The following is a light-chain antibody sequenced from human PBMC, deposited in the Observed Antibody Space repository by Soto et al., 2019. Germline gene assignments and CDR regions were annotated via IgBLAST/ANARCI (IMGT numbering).Light chain of an antibody. Sequence: QSVLTXPACVSGSPGQSVTISGPGTSIDVGSYNLVSWYQQHPGKAPKLMIYEVSKRPSGVSNRFSGSKSGNTASLTISGLQAEDEADYYCCSYAGSSFYVFGTGTKVTGL. J-gene: IGLJ1*01. CDR3: CSYAGSSFYV. CDR2: EVS. V-gene: IGLV2-23*02. CDR1: SIDVGSYNL.